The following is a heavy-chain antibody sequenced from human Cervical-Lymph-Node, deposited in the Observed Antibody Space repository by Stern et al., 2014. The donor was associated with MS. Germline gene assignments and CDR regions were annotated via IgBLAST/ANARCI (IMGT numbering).Heavy chain of an antibody. CDR3: VRAREGYYFDY. CDR2: LDWDGDK. D-gene: IGHD2-21*01. CDR1: GFSLSTTGMC. V-gene: IGHV2-70*01. J-gene: IGHJ4*02. Sequence: ESGPALVKPTQTLTLTCTFSGFSLSTTGMCLSCIRQPPGKALEWLALLDWDGDKYDSTALKTRLTISKDTSKNQVVLTMTNMAPLDTATYFCVRAREGYYFDYWGQGIPVTVSS.